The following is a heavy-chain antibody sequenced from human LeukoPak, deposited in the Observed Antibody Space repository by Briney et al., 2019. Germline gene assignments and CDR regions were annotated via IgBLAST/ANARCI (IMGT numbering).Heavy chain of an antibody. J-gene: IGHJ6*03. V-gene: IGHV3-23*01. CDR2: ISGSGGST. D-gene: IGHD6-13*01. Sequence: GGSLRLSCATSGFTFSSYAVTWVRQAPGKGLEWVSVISGSGGSTYYADSVKGRFTISRDNSKNTLYLQMKSLRAEDTAVYYCAKGPESYSSSWYYMDVWGKGTTVTVSS. CDR3: AKGPESYSSSWYYMDV. CDR1: GFTFSSYA.